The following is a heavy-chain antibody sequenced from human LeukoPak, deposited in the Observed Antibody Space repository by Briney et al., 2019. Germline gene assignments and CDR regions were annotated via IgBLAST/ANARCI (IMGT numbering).Heavy chain of an antibody. D-gene: IGHD4/OR15-4a*01. J-gene: IGHJ4*02. CDR3: ARRAGAYSHPYDY. CDR2: ISSSGDST. V-gene: IGHV3-23*01. Sequence: PGGSLRLSCAASGFTFSTYAMTWVRQAPGKGLEWVSAISSSGDSTYYADSVKGRFTIPRDNSKNTLDLQMNSLRAEDTAVYYCARRAGAYSHPYDYWGQGTLVTVSS. CDR1: GFTFSTYA.